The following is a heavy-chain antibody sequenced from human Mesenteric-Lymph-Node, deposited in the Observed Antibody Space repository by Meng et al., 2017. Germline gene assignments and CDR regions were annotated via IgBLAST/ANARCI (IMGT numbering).Heavy chain of an antibody. D-gene: IGHD6-13*01. CDR3: ARVAAAGNEWFDP. Sequence: VTLQESGPGLVEPSGTLSLTCAVSGGSISSINWWTWVRQPPGKGLEWIGEIYHSESTNYNPSLKSRVTISVDKSKNQFSLKLSSVTAADTAVYYCARVAAAGNEWFDPWGQGTLVTVSS. CDR1: GGSISSINW. CDR2: IYHSEST. V-gene: IGHV4-4*02. J-gene: IGHJ5*02.